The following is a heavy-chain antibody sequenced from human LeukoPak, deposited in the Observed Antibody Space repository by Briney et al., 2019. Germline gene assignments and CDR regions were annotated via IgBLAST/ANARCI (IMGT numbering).Heavy chain of an antibody. D-gene: IGHD4-17*01. CDR2: ISASGGST. J-gene: IGHJ4*02. Sequence: GGSLRLSCAASGLTFSSYAMSWGRQAPGKGLEWVSAISASGGSTYYADSVKGRFTISRDNSKNTLFMQMNSLRAEDTAIYYCAKCFRTTVTTVDYWGQGTLVTVSS. CDR1: GLTFSSYA. CDR3: AKCFRTTVTTVDY. V-gene: IGHV3-23*01.